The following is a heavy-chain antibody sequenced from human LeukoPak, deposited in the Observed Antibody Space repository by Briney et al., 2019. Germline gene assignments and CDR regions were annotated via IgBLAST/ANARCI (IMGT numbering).Heavy chain of an antibody. CDR3: AKGDEYCSSTSCYKEEGFDY. J-gene: IGHJ4*02. V-gene: IGHV3-21*01. Sequence: PGGSLRLSCAASGFTFSSYSMNWVRQAPGKGLEWVSSISSSSSYIYYADSVKGRFTISRDNSKNTLYLQMNSLRAEDTAVYYCAKGDEYCSSTSCYKEEGFDYWGQGTLVTVSS. CDR1: GFTFSSYS. D-gene: IGHD2-2*02. CDR2: ISSSSSYI.